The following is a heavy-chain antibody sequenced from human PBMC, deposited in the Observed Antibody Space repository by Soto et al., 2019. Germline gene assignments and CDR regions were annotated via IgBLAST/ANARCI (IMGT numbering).Heavy chain of an antibody. D-gene: IGHD6-13*01. CDR2: IYYSGST. CDR3: ARDSSSSWYMERWFDP. J-gene: IGHJ5*02. V-gene: IGHV4-59*01. Sequence: SETLSLTCTVSGGSISSYYWSWIRQPPGKGLEWIGYIYYSGSTNYNPSLKSRVTISVDTSKNQFSLKLSSVTAADTAVYYCARDSSSSWYMERWFDPWGQGTLVTVSS. CDR1: GGSISSYY.